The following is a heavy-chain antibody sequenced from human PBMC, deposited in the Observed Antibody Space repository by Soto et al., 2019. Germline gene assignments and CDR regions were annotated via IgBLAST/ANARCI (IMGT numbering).Heavy chain of an antibody. Sequence: SETLSLTCTVSGGSISSGNYYWSWIRQPPGKGLEWIGFISYSGSTYYNASLKSRVTISVDTSKNQFSLNLSFVTAADTAVYYCATMGAPATGLYYFDYWGQGTLVTVSS. CDR3: ATMGAPATGLYYFDY. D-gene: IGHD1-26*01. V-gene: IGHV4-30-4*01. J-gene: IGHJ4*02. CDR1: GGSISSGNYY. CDR2: ISYSGST.